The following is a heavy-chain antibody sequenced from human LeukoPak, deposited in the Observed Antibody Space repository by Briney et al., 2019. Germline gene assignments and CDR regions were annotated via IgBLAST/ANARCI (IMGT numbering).Heavy chain of an antibody. Sequence: AGSLTLSCAASGFTFSSYGLSWVRQGPGQGLEWVSVISCSGGSTYYADPVKGRFTISRDNSKNTLYLQRNSLRAEDTAVYYCAKDGYYGSGSPNWFDPWGQGALVTVSS. J-gene: IGHJ5*02. D-gene: IGHD3-10*01. CDR3: AKDGYYGSGSPNWFDP. CDR2: ISCSGGST. V-gene: IGHV3-23*01. CDR1: GFTFSSYG.